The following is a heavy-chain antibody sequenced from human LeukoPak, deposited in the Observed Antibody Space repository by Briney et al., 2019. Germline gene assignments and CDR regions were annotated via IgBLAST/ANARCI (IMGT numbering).Heavy chain of an antibody. Sequence: SETLSLTCTVSVGSISTYYWSWIRQPPGKGLEWIGYIYYSGTTNYNPSLKSRVTISVDTSKNQFSLKLSSVTAADTAVYYCARETAAGWFDPWGQGTLVTVSS. CDR3: ARETAAGWFDP. J-gene: IGHJ5*02. CDR1: VGSISTYY. CDR2: IYYSGTT. V-gene: IGHV4-59*01. D-gene: IGHD6-13*01.